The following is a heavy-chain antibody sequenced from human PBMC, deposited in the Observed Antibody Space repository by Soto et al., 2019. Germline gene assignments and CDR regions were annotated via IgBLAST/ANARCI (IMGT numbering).Heavy chain of an antibody. V-gene: IGHV4-61*01. Sequence: SETLSLTCTVSGGSVSSGSYYWSWIRQPPWKGLELIGYIYYSGSTNYNPSLKSRVTISVDTSKNQFSLKLSSVTAADTAVYYCARERNCSGGSCPFDYWGQGTLVTVSS. D-gene: IGHD2-15*01. CDR1: GGSVSSGSYY. CDR3: ARERNCSGGSCPFDY. CDR2: IYYSGST. J-gene: IGHJ4*02.